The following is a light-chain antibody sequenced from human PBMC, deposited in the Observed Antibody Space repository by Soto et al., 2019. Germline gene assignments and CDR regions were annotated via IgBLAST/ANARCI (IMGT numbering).Light chain of an antibody. V-gene: IGLV2-23*02. J-gene: IGLJ1*01. CDR3: CSYAGSNTPFV. CDR1: NSDVESYDF. CDR2: DVT. Sequence: QPVLTQPPSVSGSPGQSITISCTGTNSDVESYDFVSWYQQHPGKVPTLIIYDVTRRPSGVSNRFSGSKSGNTASLTISGLQAEDEADYYCCSYAGSNTPFVFGSGTKLTVL.